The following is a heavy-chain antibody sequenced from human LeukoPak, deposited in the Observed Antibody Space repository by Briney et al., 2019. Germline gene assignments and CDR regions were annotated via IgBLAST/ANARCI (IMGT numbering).Heavy chain of an antibody. Sequence: GGSLRLSCAASGFTFSSYSMNWVRRAPGKGLEWVSSISSSSSYIYYADSVKGRFTISRDNAKNSLYLQMNSLRAEDTAVYYCAILWEYSSTFDYWGQGTLVTVSS. J-gene: IGHJ4*02. CDR2: ISSSSSYI. CDR3: AILWEYSSTFDY. V-gene: IGHV3-21*01. CDR1: GFTFSSYS. D-gene: IGHD5-18*01.